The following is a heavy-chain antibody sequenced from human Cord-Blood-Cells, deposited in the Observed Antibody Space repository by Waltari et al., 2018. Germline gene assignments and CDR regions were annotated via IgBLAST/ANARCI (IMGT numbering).Heavy chain of an antibody. D-gene: IGHD3-9*01. J-gene: IGHJ4*02. Sequence: QMQLVQSGPEVKKPGTSVKVSCKASGFTFTSSAVQWVRQARGQRLEWIGWIVVGSCNTNYAQKFQERVTITRDMSTSTAYMELSSLRSEDTAVYYCAATPNYDILTGYYNYFDYWGQGTLVTVSS. CDR1: GFTFTSSA. CDR2: IVVGSCNT. V-gene: IGHV1-58*01. CDR3: AATPNYDILTGYYNYFDY.